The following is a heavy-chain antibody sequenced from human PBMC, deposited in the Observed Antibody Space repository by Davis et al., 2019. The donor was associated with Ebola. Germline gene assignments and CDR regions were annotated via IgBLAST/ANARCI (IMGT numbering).Heavy chain of an antibody. CDR2: IDWDDDK. V-gene: IGHV2-70*11. CDR3: ARVIYGSGSYTYYYYGMDV. CDR1: GFSLSTSGMC. J-gene: IGHJ6*02. Sequence: SGPTLVKPTQTLTLICTFSGFSLSTSGMCVSWIRQPPGKALEWLARIDWDDDKYYSTSLKTRLTISKDTSKNQVVLTMTNMDPVDTATYYCARVIYGSGSYTYYYYGMDVWGQGTTVTVSS. D-gene: IGHD3-10*01.